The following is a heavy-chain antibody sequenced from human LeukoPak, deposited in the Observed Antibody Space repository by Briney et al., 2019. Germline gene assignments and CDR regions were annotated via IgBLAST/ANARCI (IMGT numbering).Heavy chain of an antibody. J-gene: IGHJ4*02. Sequence: PGGSLRLSCAVSGFTVSNDYMSWVRQAPGKGLEWVSVIYGGGGTYYADSVRGRFTISRDNAKNSLFLQMNSLRAEDTAVYYCARFQVAVPGGDYWGQGTLVTVSS. CDR1: GFTVSNDY. V-gene: IGHV3-53*01. D-gene: IGHD6-19*01. CDR2: IYGGGGT. CDR3: ARFQVAVPGGDY.